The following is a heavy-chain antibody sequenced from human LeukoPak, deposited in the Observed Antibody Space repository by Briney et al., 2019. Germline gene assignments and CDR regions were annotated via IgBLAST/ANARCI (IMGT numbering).Heavy chain of an antibody. Sequence: GGSPRLACAASGFTFSSYEMNWGRQAPGKGLEWVSYISSSGSTIYYADSVKGRFTISRDNAKNSLYLQMDSLRAEDTAVYYCARESPGATRDYWGQGTLVTVSS. CDR2: ISSSGSTI. CDR1: GFTFSSYE. V-gene: IGHV3-48*03. J-gene: IGHJ4*02. CDR3: ARESPGATRDY. D-gene: IGHD1-26*01.